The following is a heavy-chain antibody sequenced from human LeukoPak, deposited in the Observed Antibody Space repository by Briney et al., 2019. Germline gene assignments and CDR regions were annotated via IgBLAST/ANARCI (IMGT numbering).Heavy chain of an antibody. CDR2: ISDGGSTT. D-gene: IGHD3-22*01. J-gene: IGHJ4*02. Sequence: GGSLRLSCAASGFTFSSYWMHWVRQAPGKGLVWVSRISDGGSTTTYADSVKGRFTISRDNVKNTLYLQMNGLRAEDTAVYYCSGSAYYDGSGNYYDYWGQGTLVTVSS. CDR3: SGSAYYDGSGNYYDY. CDR1: GFTFSSYW. V-gene: IGHV3-74*01.